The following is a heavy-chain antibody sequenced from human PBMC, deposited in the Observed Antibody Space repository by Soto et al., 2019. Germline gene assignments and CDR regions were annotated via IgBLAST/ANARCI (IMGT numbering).Heavy chain of an antibody. D-gene: IGHD2-8*01. CDR1: GGSFSGYY. CDR3: ARGGLMVYAMFDY. J-gene: IGHJ4*02. Sequence: QVQLQQWGAGLLKPSETLSLTCAVYGGSFSGYYWSWIRQPPGKGLEWIGEINHSGSTKCNPSLKSRVTISGDTSKNQFSLRLSSVTAADTALYYCARGGLMVYAMFDYWGQGTLVTVSS. CDR2: INHSGST. V-gene: IGHV4-34*01.